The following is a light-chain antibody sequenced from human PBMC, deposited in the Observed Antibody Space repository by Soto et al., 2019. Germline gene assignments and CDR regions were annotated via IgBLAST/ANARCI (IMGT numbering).Light chain of an antibody. CDR2: DVS. J-gene: IGKJ2*01. Sequence: EIVLTNSPATLSLSPGERDTLSCRASQSVSGTSLTWLQHRPGQAPRLLIYDVSTRAPGIPARFSGSGSGTDFTLTISNLEPEDLAVYYCHQRSRWPRTFGQGTKLDMK. V-gene: IGKV3-11*01. CDR1: QSVSGTS. CDR3: HQRSRWPRT.